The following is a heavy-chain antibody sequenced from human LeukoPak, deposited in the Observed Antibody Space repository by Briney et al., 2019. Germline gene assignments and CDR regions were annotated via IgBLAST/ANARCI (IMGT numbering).Heavy chain of an antibody. Sequence: RRSLRLSCAASGFTFSSYAMHWVRQAPGKGLEWVAVISYDGSNKYYADSVKGRFTISRDNSKNTLYLQMNSLRAEDTAVYYCARSTSHFDYWGQGTLVTVSS. V-gene: IGHV3-30*04. CDR2: ISYDGSNK. J-gene: IGHJ4*02. CDR1: GFTFSSYA. CDR3: ARSTSHFDY.